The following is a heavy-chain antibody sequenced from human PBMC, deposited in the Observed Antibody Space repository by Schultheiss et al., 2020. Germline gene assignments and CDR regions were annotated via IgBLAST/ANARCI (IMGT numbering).Heavy chain of an antibody. J-gene: IGHJ6*03. CDR1: GFTFSSYG. CDR2: ISGSGGST. CDR3: ARVGEDCSGGSCYSPYYYYYYMDV. D-gene: IGHD2-15*01. V-gene: IGHV3-23*01. Sequence: GGSLRLSCAASGFTFSSYGMHWVRQAPGKGLEWVSAISGSGGSTYYADSVKGRFTISRDNSKNTLYLQMNSLRAEDTAVYYCARVGEDCSGGSCYSPYYYYYYMDVWGKGTTVTVSS.